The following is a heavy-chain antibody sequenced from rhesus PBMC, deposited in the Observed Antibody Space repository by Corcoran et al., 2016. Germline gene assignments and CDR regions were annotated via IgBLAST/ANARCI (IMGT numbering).Heavy chain of an antibody. CDR3: AKGGFGWNRDRFDV. Sequence: QLVGTGGGLVQPGGSLRLSCAASRFTFSSFAMSWVRQAPGKGLDSVSGISYTGDTTFYTASVKGRFTISRDNSKDTVSLQMNSLGVEDTAIYFCAKGGFGWNRDRFDVWGAGVVVTVSS. D-gene: IGHD1-20*01. CDR1: RFTFSSFA. J-gene: IGHJ5-1*01. CDR2: ISYTGDTT. V-gene: IGHV3S5*01.